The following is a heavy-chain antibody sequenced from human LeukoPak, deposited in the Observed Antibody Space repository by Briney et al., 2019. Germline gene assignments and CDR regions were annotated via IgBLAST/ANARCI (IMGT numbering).Heavy chain of an antibody. J-gene: IGHJ3*02. CDR3: AIVYCSGGSCYGREAFDI. V-gene: IGHV4-61*02. Sequence: PSQTLSLTCTVSGGSISSGSYYWRWLRQPAGTGLEWIGRIYTSGSTNYNPSLKSRVTISVDTSKTQFSLKLSSVTAADTAVYYCAIVYCSGGSCYGREAFDIWGQGTMVTVSS. CDR2: IYTSGST. D-gene: IGHD2-15*01. CDR1: GGSISSGSYY.